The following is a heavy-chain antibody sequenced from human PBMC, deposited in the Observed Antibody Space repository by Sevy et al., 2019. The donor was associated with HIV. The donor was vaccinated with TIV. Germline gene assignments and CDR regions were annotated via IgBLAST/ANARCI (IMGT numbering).Heavy chain of an antibody. V-gene: IGHV1-2*06. D-gene: IGHD3-10*01. CDR2: INPKFSGT. CDR3: ARLGDDY. Sequence: DTVKVSCKTSGYTFTGYLIHWVRQAPRQGLERMGQINPKFSGTSFAQSFQGRVTMTTDTSINTAYMELRSLRSDDTAMYYCARLGDDYWGQGTLVIVSS. J-gene: IGHJ4*02. CDR1: GYTFTGYL.